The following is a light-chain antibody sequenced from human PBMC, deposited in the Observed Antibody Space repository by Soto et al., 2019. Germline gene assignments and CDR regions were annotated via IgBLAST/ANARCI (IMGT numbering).Light chain of an antibody. J-gene: IGKJ1*01. CDR2: GAS. CDR3: QQYGDLPWT. V-gene: IGKV3-20*01. CDR1: QSISSSF. Sequence: EIGLTQSPGILSLSPGERASLSCGASQSISSSFLAWYQQKPGQAPRLLIYGASSRATGIPDRFSGSGSGTDFTLTINRLEPEDFAVYYCQQYGDLPWTFGQGTKVDIK.